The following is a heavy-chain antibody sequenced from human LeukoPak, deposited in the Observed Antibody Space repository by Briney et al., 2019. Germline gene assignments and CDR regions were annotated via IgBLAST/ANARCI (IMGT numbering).Heavy chain of an antibody. Sequence: PGGSLRLSCAASGFTFSSYGMHWVRQAPGKGLEWVAVISYDGSNKYYADSVKGRFTISRDNSKNTLYLQMNSLRAEDTAVYYCARGGASTAFVPFDYWGQGILVTVSS. D-gene: IGHD5-18*01. CDR2: ISYDGSNK. V-gene: IGHV3-30*03. CDR3: ARGGASTAFVPFDY. CDR1: GFTFSSYG. J-gene: IGHJ4*02.